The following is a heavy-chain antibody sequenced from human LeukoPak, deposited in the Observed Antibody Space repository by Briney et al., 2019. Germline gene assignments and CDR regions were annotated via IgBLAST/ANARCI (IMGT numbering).Heavy chain of an antibody. CDR1: GGSISSRNW. J-gene: IGHJ6*03. Sequence: SETLSLTCAVSGGSISSRNWWSWVREPPGKGQEWIGEIYHSGSTNYNPSLKSRVTISVDTSKNHFSLNLSAVTAADTAVYFCARGRVSSSTWYSTYYYFFYMDFWGKGTTVTVSS. D-gene: IGHD4-11*01. CDR3: ARGRVSSSTWYSTYYYFFYMDF. V-gene: IGHV4-4*02. CDR2: IYHSGST.